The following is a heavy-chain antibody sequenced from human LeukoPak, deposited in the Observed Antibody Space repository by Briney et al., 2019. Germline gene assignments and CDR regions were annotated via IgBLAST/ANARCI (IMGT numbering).Heavy chain of an antibody. CDR2: IYYSGST. J-gene: IGHJ4*02. CDR3: ASLRGGDPYFDY. CDR1: GGSISSYY. V-gene: IGHV4-59*08. Sequence: PSETLSLTCTVPGGSISSYYWSWIRQPPGKGLEWIGYIYYSGSTNYNPSLKSRVTISVDTSKNQFSLKLSSVTAADTAVYYCASLRGGDPYFDYWGQGTLVTVSS.